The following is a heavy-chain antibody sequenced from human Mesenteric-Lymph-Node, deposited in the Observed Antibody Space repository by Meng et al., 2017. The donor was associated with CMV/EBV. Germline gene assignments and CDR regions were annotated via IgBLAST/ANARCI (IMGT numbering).Heavy chain of an antibody. Sequence: GGSLRLSCAASGFTVSSNYMSWVRQAPGKGLEWVSYISSSSSTIYYADSVKGRFTISRDNAKNSLYLQMNSLRAEDTAVYYCARVPKYYGMDVWGQGTTVTVSS. J-gene: IGHJ6*02. V-gene: IGHV3-48*04. CDR2: ISSSSSTI. CDR1: GFTVSSNY. CDR3: ARVPKYYGMDV.